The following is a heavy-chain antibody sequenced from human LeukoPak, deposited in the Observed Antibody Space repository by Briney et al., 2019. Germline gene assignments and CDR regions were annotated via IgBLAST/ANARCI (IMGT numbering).Heavy chain of an antibody. V-gene: IGHV4-4*07. D-gene: IGHD2-15*01. CDR1: GGSISSCY. CDR2: IYTSGST. Sequence: PSETLSLTCTVSGGSISSCYWSWIRQPAGKGLEWIGRIYTSGSTNYNPSLKSRVTMSVDTSKNQFSLKLSSVTAADTAVYYCARAGCSGGSCYSMIDYWGQGTLVTVSS. CDR3: ARAGCSGGSCYSMIDY. J-gene: IGHJ4*02.